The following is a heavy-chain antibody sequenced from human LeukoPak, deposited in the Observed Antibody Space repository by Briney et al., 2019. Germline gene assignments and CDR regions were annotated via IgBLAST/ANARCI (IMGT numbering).Heavy chain of an antibody. D-gene: IGHD3-10*01. J-gene: IGHJ5*02. V-gene: IGHV3-48*03. CDR3: ARKGTMVRGVSSRPKYNWFDP. CDR2: ISSSGSTI. CDR1: GFTFSSYE. Sequence: PGGSLRLSCAASGFTFSSYEMNWVRQAPGKGLEWVSYISSSGSTIYYADSVKDRFTISRDNAKNSLYLQMNSLRAEDTAVYYCARKGTMVRGVSSRPKYNWFDPWGQGTLVTVSS.